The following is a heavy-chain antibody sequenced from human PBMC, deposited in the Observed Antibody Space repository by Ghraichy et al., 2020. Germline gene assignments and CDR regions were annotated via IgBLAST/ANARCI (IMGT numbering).Heavy chain of an antibody. Sequence: SQTLSLTCAISGDSVSSNSAAWNWIRQSPSRGLEWLGRTYYRSKWKNDYATSVKGRITINPDTSKNQFSLQLNSVTPEDTAVYYCVRSYNSGGYQSFDFWVQGTLVTVSS. CDR1: GDSVSSNSAA. CDR3: VRSYNSGGYQSFDF. V-gene: IGHV6-1*01. CDR2: TYYRSKWKN. J-gene: IGHJ4*02. D-gene: IGHD1-26*01.